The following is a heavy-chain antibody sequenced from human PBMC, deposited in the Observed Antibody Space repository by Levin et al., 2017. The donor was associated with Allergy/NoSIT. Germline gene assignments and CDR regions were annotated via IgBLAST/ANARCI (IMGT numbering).Heavy chain of an antibody. CDR3: ARVKVVRYYGSGSYVTYYYYGMDV. V-gene: IGHV4-34*01. CDR2: INHSGST. J-gene: IGHJ6*02. Sequence: TPSETLSLTCAVYGGSFSGYYWSWIRQPPGKGLEWIGEINHSGSTNYNPSLKSRVTISVDTSKNQFSLKLSSVTAADTAVYYCARVKVVRYYGSGSYVTYYYYGMDVWGQGTTVTVSS. D-gene: IGHD3-10*01. CDR1: GGSFSGYY.